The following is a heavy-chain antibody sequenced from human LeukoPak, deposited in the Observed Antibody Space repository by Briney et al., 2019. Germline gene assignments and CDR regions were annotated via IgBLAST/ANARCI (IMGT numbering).Heavy chain of an antibody. CDR3: SKKVRDRGPLDP. D-gene: IGHD4-23*01. J-gene: IGHJ5*02. CDR1: GFTFSSYG. Sequence: GGSLRLSCAASGFTFSSYGMNWVRQAPGKGLEWVSAISASGVNTYYADSVKGRFFISRHNPKNTLYLQMNSLRPEDTAIYYRSKKVRDRGPLDPRGQGTLVTVSS. V-gene: IGHV3-23*01. CDR2: ISASGVNT.